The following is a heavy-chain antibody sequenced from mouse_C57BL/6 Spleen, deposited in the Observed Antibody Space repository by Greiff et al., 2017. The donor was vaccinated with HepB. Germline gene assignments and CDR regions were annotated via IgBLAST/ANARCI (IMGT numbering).Heavy chain of an antibody. Sequence: EVKVVESGGGLVKPGGSLKLSCAASGFTFSSYAMSWVRQTPEKRLEWVATISDGGSYTYYPDNVKGRFTISRDNAKNNLYLQMSHLKSEDTAMYYCARDSRGYAMDYWGQGTSVTVSS. CDR1: GFTFSSYA. V-gene: IGHV5-4*01. D-gene: IGHD3-3*01. J-gene: IGHJ4*01. CDR2: ISDGGSYT. CDR3: ARDSRGYAMDY.